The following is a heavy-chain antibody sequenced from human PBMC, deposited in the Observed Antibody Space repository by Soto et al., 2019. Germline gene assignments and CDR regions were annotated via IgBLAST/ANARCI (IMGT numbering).Heavy chain of an antibody. Sequence: GGSLRLSCAASGFTFSSYGMHWVRQAPGKGLEWVAVISYDGSNKYYADSVKGRFTISRDNSKNTLYLQMNSLRAEDTAVYYCAKAGEYSSSFRFDYWGQGTLVTVSS. J-gene: IGHJ4*02. CDR1: GFTFSSYG. CDR3: AKAGEYSSSFRFDY. CDR2: ISYDGSNK. V-gene: IGHV3-30*18. D-gene: IGHD6-6*01.